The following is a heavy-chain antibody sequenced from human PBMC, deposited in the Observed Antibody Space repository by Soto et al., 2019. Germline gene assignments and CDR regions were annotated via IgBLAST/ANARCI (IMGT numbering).Heavy chain of an antibody. D-gene: IGHD2-15*01. V-gene: IGHV3-23*01. J-gene: IGHJ4*02. CDR2: ISGSGGST. CDR3: AKDNSIVVVVVTIDY. CDR1: GFTFNGYA. Sequence: GSLRLPCAASGFTFNGYALSWVRLAPGKGLEWVSAISGSGGSTYYADSVKGRFTISRDNSKDTLYLQMNSLRAEDTAVYYCAKDNSIVVVVVTIDYWGQGTLVTVSA.